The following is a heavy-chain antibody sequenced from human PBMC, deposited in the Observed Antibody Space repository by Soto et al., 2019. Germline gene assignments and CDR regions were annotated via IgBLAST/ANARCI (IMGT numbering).Heavy chain of an antibody. D-gene: IGHD1-26*01. CDR2: IYYSGST. CDR1: GGSISSYY. J-gene: IGHJ5*02. V-gene: IGHV4-59*08. CDR3: ARQGDNWFDP. Sequence: SETLSLTCTVSGGSISSYYWSWIRQPPGKGLEWIGYIYYSGSTNYNPSLKSRVTISVDTSKNQFSLKLSSVTAADTAVYYCARQGDNWFDPWGQGTLVTVSS.